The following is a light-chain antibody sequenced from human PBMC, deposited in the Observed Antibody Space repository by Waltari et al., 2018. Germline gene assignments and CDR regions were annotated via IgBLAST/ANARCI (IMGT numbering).Light chain of an antibody. Sequence: QMTQSPSTLSASVGDRDTITCRASQIISTWLVWYQQKPGKAPKLLIYKASGVESGVPSRFSGSGSGTEFTLTISSLQPDDFATYYCQQYNDYPLTFGGGTKVEIK. CDR1: QIISTW. CDR2: KAS. CDR3: QQYNDYPLT. V-gene: IGKV1-5*03. J-gene: IGKJ4*01.